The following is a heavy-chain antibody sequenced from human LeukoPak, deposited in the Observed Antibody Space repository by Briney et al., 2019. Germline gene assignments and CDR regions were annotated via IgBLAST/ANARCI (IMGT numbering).Heavy chain of an antibody. J-gene: IGHJ6*02. D-gene: IGHD6-13*01. CDR1: GGSIRSDY. Sequence: SETLSLTCTVSGGSIRSDYWSWIRQPPGKGLEWIGYMYYSGGTNYNPSLKSRVTISVDTSKNQFSLKLSSVTAADTAVYYCARDDRGSWYVYYYYGMDVWGQGTTVTVSS. CDR3: ARDDRGSWYVYYYYGMDV. CDR2: MYYSGGT. V-gene: IGHV4-59*12.